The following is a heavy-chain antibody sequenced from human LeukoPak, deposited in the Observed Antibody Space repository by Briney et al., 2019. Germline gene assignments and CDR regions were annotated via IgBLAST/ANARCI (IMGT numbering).Heavy chain of an antibody. D-gene: IGHD2-2*01. CDR2: IYTSGST. V-gene: IGHV4-61*02. Sequence: SETLSLTCTVSGGSISSSSYYWSWIRQPAGKGLEWIGRIYTSGSTNYNPSLKSRVTMSVDTSKNQFSLKLSSVTAADTAVYYCARDPVGSGTLWGQGTLVTVSS. CDR1: GGSISSSSYY. CDR3: ARDPVGSGTL. J-gene: IGHJ4*02.